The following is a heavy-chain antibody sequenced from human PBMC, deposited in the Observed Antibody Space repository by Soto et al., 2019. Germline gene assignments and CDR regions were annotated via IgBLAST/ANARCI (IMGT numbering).Heavy chain of an antibody. V-gene: IGHV1-18*04. CDR1: GYIFTNYG. J-gene: IGHJ4*02. Sequence: QIHLVQSGAEVRKPGASVNVSCKTSGYIFTNYGVSWVRQAPGEGLEVLAWISAYNGYPKYGQRFQGRVTLSTDTSTTTGYMELRSLRADDTAVYYCARWSSGALSEYWGQGTLLTVSS. CDR3: ARWSSGALSEY. CDR2: ISAYNGYP.